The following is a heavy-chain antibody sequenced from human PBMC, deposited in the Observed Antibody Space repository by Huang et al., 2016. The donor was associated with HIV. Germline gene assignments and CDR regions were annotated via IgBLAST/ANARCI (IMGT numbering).Heavy chain of an antibody. CDR2: LNHSRST. CDR3: ARVRMGPDGYYPTHTFEL. D-gene: IGHD3-3*01. CDR1: NGSLSGFY. V-gene: IGHV4-34*02. Sequence: QVQLQQWGAGLLKPSETLSLTCGVNNGSLSGFYWTWIRQPPGKGLEWIGELNHSRSTNHNPSLKSRLILSPDTSRSQFSLRLRSVTAADTAIYCCARVRMGPDGYYPTHTFELWGPGSLVTVSS. J-gene: IGHJ4*02.